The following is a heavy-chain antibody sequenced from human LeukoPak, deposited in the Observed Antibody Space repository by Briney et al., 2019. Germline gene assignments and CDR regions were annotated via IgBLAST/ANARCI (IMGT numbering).Heavy chain of an antibody. V-gene: IGHV1-18*01. CDR1: GYTFTSYG. D-gene: IGHD3-3*01. Sequence: GASVKASCKASGYTFTSYGISWVRQAPGQGLEWMGWISAYNGNTNYAQKLQGRVTMTTDTSTSTAYMELRSLRSDDTAVYYCARGGYYDFWSGSDRAVDYWGQGTLVTVSS. CDR2: ISAYNGNT. CDR3: ARGGYYDFWSGSDRAVDY. J-gene: IGHJ4*02.